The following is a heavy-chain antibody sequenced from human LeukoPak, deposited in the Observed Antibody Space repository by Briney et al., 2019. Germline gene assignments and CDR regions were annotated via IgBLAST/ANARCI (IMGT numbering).Heavy chain of an antibody. CDR2: MNPNSGNT. CDR3: ARQVTDGEVDY. J-gene: IGHJ4*02. Sequence: GASVKVSFKGSGYTFTSYDINWVRQATGQGLEWMGWMNPNSGNTGYAQKFQGRVTMTRNTSISTAYMELSSLRSEDTAVYYCARQVTDGEVDYWGQGTLVTVSS. CDR1: GYTFTSYD. V-gene: IGHV1-8*01. D-gene: IGHD3-10*01.